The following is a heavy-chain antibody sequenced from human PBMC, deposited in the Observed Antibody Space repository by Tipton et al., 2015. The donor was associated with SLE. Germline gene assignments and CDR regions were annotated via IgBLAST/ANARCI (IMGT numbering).Heavy chain of an antibody. CDR1: GFTFSSYS. CDR3: ARDLSIAVVGAFDY. CDR2: ISSSSSTI. Sequence: SLRLSCAASGFTFSSYSMNWVRQAPGKGLEWVSYISSSSSTIYYADSVKGRFTISRDNAKNSLYLQMNSLRAEDTAVYYCARDLSIAVVGAFDYWGQGTLVTVSS. J-gene: IGHJ4*02. V-gene: IGHV3-48*01. D-gene: IGHD6-6*01.